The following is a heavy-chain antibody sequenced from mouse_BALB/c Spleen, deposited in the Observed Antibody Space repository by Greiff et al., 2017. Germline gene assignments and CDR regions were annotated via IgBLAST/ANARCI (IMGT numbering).Heavy chain of an antibody. D-gene: IGHD2-4*01. CDR1: GYAFTNYL. V-gene: IGHV1-54*01. CDR2: INPGSGGT. Sequence: QVQLQQSGAELVRPGTSVKVSCKASGYAFTNYLIEWVKQRPGQGLEWIGVINPGSGGTNYNEKFKGKATLTADKSSSTAYMQLSSLTSDDSAVYFCARKRDYDGYFDVWGAGTTVTVSS. CDR3: ARKRDYDGYFDV. J-gene: IGHJ1*01.